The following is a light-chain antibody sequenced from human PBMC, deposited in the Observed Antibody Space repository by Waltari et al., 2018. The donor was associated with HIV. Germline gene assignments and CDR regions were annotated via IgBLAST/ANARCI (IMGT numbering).Light chain of an antibody. CDR1: QTVSSTS. CDR2: GAS. Sequence: EIVLTRSPGTLSLSPGERATLSCRASQTVSSTSLAWYQQKPGQAPRLLIYGASSRATGIPDRFSGSGSGTDFTLTISRLEPEDFAVYYCQQYGSSPQTFGQGTKVEIK. V-gene: IGKV3-20*01. J-gene: IGKJ1*01. CDR3: QQYGSSPQT.